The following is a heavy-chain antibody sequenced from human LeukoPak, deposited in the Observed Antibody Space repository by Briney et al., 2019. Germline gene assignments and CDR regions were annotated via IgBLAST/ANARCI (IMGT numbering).Heavy chain of an antibody. CDR3: ARPYYYGSGSYQYYFDY. J-gene: IGHJ4*02. D-gene: IGHD3-10*01. Sequence: GGSLRLSCAASGFTFSSYEMNWVRQAPGKGLEWVSYISSSGSTIYYADSVKRRFTISRDNAKNSLYLQMNSLRAEDTAVYYCARPYYYGSGSYQYYFDYWGQGSLVTVSS. CDR1: GFTFSSYE. V-gene: IGHV3-48*03. CDR2: ISSSGSTI.